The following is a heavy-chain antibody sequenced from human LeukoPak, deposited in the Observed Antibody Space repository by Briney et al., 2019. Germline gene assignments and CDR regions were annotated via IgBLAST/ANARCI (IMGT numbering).Heavy chain of an antibody. D-gene: IGHD4-17*01. CDR1: GSSFTSYW. CDR2: IDPSDSYT. Sequence: GASLQISCKGSGSSFTSYWISWVRQLPGKGLEGMGKIDPSDSYTNYSPSFQGHVTISADKSISTAYLQWSSLKASDTAMYYCARHRRYGDHGPFDPWGQGTLVTVSS. J-gene: IGHJ5*02. V-gene: IGHV5-10-1*01. CDR3: ARHRRYGDHGPFDP.